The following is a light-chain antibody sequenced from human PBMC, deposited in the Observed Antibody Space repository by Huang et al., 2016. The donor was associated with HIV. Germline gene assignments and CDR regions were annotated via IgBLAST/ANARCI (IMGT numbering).Light chain of an antibody. J-gene: IGKJ1*01. CDR3: QQYKNWPRT. CDR2: AAS. CDR1: QSVSSN. Sequence: EIVMTQSPATLSVSPGERATLSCRASQSVSSNLACYQQKPGQAPRLLIYAASTRATGIPARFSGSVSGTEYTLTISSLQSEDFAVYYCQQYKNWPRTFGQGTKVEIK. V-gene: IGKV3-15*01.